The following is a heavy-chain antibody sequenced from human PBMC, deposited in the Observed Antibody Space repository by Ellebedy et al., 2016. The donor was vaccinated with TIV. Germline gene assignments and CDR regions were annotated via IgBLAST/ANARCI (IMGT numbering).Heavy chain of an antibody. CDR1: GFAFTSHY. CDR2: IARDGRTT. J-gene: IGHJ5*02. D-gene: IGHD3-3*01. Sequence: PGGSLRLSCETSGFAFTSHYMNWVRQVPGTGLVWVSRIARDGRTTDYPDSVKGRFTISRDDAKNALFLQMDGLGVDDSAVYYCGRFGVFNLWGQGAPVTVSS. V-gene: IGHV3-74*01. CDR3: GRFGVFNL.